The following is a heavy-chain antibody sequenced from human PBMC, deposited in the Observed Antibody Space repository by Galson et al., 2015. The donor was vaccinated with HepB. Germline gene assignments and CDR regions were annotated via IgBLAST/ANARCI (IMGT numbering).Heavy chain of an antibody. J-gene: IGHJ6*02. Sequence: QSGAEVKKPGESLKISCKGSGYSFTSYWIGWVRQMPGKGLEWMGIIYPGDSDTRYSPSFQGQVTISADKSISTAYLQWSSLKASDPAMYFWARLLPAADHGMDGWGQGATVTVSS. CDR3: ARLLPAADHGMDG. D-gene: IGHD2-15*01. CDR2: IYPGDSDT. V-gene: IGHV5-51*03. CDR1: GYSFTSYW.